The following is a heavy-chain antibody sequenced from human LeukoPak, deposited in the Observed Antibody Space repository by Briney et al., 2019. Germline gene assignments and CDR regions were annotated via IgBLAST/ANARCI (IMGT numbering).Heavy chain of an antibody. Sequence: SETLSLTCTVSDGSINSYYWSWIRQPPGKGLEWIGYIYYSGTTNYNPSLKSRATISVDTSKNQFSLKLTSVSAADTAVYYCARGPSASSSPFDYWGQGTLVTVSS. V-gene: IGHV4-59*01. CDR1: DGSINSYY. D-gene: IGHD6-6*01. J-gene: IGHJ4*02. CDR3: ARGPSASSSPFDY. CDR2: IYYSGTT.